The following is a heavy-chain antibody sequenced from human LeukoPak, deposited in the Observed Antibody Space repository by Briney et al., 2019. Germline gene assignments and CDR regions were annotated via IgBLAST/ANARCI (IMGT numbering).Heavy chain of an antibody. V-gene: IGHV1-8*03. D-gene: IGHD3-3*01. CDR3: ATRTIFGVDAFDI. J-gene: IGHJ3*02. Sequence: ASVKVSCKASGYTFTSYDINWVRQAPGQGLEWMGWMNPNRGNTDYAQKFQGRVTITRNTSISTAYMELSSLRSEDTAVYYCATRTIFGVDAFDIWGQGTMVTVSS. CDR2: MNPNRGNT. CDR1: GYTFTSYD.